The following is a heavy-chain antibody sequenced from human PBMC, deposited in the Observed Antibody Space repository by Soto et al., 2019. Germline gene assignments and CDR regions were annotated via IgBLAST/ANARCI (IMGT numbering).Heavy chain of an antibody. CDR2: IYPGDSDT. CDR1: GYTFTGYW. V-gene: IGHV5-51*01. J-gene: IGHJ6*02. CDR3: ERHISNFRSYYYAMDV. Sequence: GESLKISCKGSGYTFTGYWIGWVRQLPGKGLEWMGIIYPGDSDTRYSTSFQGHVTITVDKSTHTAYLQWNTLRASDTARYYCERHISNFRSYYYAMDVWGQGTTLTVSS. D-gene: IGHD4-4*01.